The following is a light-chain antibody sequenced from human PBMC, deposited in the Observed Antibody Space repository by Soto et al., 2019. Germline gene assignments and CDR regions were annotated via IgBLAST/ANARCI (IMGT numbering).Light chain of an antibody. CDR2: DD. V-gene: IGLV3-21*02. CDR1: IGSKL. CDR3: QVWDSISDVGV. Sequence: SYVLTQPPSVSVAPGQTARITCGGNIGSKLVHWYQQKPGQAPVLVVYDDDRPSGIPERFSGFNSGNTATLTISRVEAGEEADYYCQVWDSISDVGVFGTGTKVTVL. J-gene: IGLJ1*01.